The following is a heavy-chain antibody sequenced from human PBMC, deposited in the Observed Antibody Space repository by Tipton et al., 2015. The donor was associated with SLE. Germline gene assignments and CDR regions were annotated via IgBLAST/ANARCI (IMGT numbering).Heavy chain of an antibody. J-gene: IGHJ6*03. V-gene: IGHV4-59*01. CDR3: ARGPRDYYYYMDV. CDR1: GGSISSYY. CDR2: IYYSGST. Sequence: TLSLTCTVSGGSISSYYWSWIRQPPGKGLEWIGYIYYSGSTNYNPSLKSRVTISVDTSKNQFSLKPSSVTAADTAVYYCARGPRDYYYYMDVWGKGTTVTVSS.